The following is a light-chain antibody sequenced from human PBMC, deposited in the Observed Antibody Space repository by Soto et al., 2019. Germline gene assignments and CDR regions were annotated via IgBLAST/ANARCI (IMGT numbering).Light chain of an antibody. CDR3: SSYTSRSIDYV. Sequence: SALNHPASVSGSPGQSITISCTGTSSDVGVYNYVSWYQQHPGKAPKLMIYEVSNRPSGVSNRFSGSKSGNTASLTISGLHAEDEADYYCSSYTSRSIDYVFGTGTKLTVL. V-gene: IGLV2-14*01. CDR1: SSDVGVYNY. J-gene: IGLJ1*01. CDR2: EVS.